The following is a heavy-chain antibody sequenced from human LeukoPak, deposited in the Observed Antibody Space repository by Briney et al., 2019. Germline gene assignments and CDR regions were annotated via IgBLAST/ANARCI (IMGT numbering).Heavy chain of an antibody. V-gene: IGHV4-34*01. D-gene: IGHD1-26*01. CDR2: INHSGST. CDR3: ARGRGSYYPD. J-gene: IGHJ4*02. CDR1: GGSFSGYY. Sequence: SETLSLTCAVYGGSFSGYYWSWIRQPPGKGLEWIGEINHSGSTNYNPSLKSRVTISVDTSKNQFSLKLTSVTAADTAVFYCARGRGSYYPDWGQGTLVTVSS.